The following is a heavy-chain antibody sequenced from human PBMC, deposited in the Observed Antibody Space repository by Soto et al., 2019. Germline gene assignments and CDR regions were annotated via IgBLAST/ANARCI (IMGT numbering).Heavy chain of an antibody. CDR1: GFTVSSNY. V-gene: IGHV3-66*04. CDR3: ARLNYDFWSGYKYYYYYYYMDV. Sequence: PGGSLRLSCAASGFTVSSNYMSWVRQAPGKGLEWVSVIYSGGSTYYADSVKGRFTISRDNSKNTLYLQMNSLRAEDTAVYYCARLNYDFWSGYKYYYYYYYMDVWGKGTTVTVSS. J-gene: IGHJ6*03. CDR2: IYSGGST. D-gene: IGHD3-3*01.